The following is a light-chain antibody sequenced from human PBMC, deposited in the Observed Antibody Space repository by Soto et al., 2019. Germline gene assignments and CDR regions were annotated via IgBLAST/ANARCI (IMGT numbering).Light chain of an antibody. CDR3: CSYAGTFYV. CDR2: DVS. Sequence: QSALAQPRSVSGSPGQSVTISCTGTSXGFGGYNYVSWYQHHPGKAPKLMIYDVSERPSGVPDRFSGSKSGNTASLTISGLQAEDEADYYCCSYAGTFYVFGTGTKVTVL. V-gene: IGLV2-11*01. CDR1: SXGFGGYNY. J-gene: IGLJ1*01.